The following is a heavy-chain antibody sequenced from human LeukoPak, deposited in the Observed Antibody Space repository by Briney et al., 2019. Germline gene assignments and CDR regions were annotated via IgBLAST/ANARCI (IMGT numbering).Heavy chain of an antibody. CDR2: IRYDGSNK. J-gene: IGHJ4*02. V-gene: IGHV3-30*02. Sequence: PGGSLRLSCAASGFTFSSYGMHWVRQAPGKGLEWVAFIRYDGSNKYYADSVKGRFTISRDNSKNTLYLQMNSLRAEDTAVYYCAKELFRTRNVLRYFDWVPGFVDYWGQGTLVTVSS. CDR1: GFTFSSYG. D-gene: IGHD3-9*01. CDR3: AKELFRTRNVLRYFDWVPGFVDY.